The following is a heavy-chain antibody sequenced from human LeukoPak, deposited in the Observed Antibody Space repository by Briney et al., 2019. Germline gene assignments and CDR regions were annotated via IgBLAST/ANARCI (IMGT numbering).Heavy chain of an antibody. V-gene: IGHV4-59*01. Sequence: PSETLFLTCTVSGGSISTYSWYWIRQSPGQGLEWIGYIKNNGGNYNNPSLMGRVTISLDTSKNQFSLKLTSVTAADTAVYYCARDAGGTWFDPWGQGTLVTVSS. CDR3: ARDAGGTWFDP. CDR1: GGSISTYS. CDR2: IKNNGGN. J-gene: IGHJ5*02.